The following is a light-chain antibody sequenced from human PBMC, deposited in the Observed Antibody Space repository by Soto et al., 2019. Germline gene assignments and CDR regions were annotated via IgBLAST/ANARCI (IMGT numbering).Light chain of an antibody. CDR3: QQYYVIPLT. CDR2: SAS. V-gene: IGKV4-1*01. J-gene: IGKJ4*01. CDR1: QSGLYNSNNKNY. Sequence: DIVMTQSPDSLAVSLGERATINCKSSQSGLYNSNNKNYLAWYQQKPGQPPKLLIYSASTRASGVPDRCSGSGCGTDSTLTISSLQADDVAISRCQQYYVIPLTFGGGTKVEIK.